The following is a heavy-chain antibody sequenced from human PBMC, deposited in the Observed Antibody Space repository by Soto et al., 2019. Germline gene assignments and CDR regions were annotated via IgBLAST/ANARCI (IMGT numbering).Heavy chain of an antibody. CDR3: ARRVKYSSSSKPSYYYYYYMDV. J-gene: IGHJ6*03. V-gene: IGHV3-9*01. Sequence: QPGGSLRLSCAASGFTFDDYAMHWVRQAPGKGLEWVSGISWNSGSIGYADSVKGRFTISRDNAKNSLYLQMNSLKASDTAMYYCARRVKYSSSSKPSYYYYYYMDVWGKGTTVTVSS. CDR2: ISWNSGSI. D-gene: IGHD6-6*01. CDR1: GFTFDDYA.